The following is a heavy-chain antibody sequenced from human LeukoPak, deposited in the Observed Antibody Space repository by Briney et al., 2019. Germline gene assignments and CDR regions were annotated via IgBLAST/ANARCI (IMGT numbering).Heavy chain of an antibody. CDR1: GYTFTGYY. CDR2: INPNSGGT. Sequence: GASVKVSCKASGYTFTGYYMHWVRQAPGQGLEWMGWINPNSGGTNYAQKFQGRVTMTRDTSISTAYMELSRLRSDDTAVYYCARDSYSGSYYSFGACYYYMDVWGKGTTVTVSS. CDR3: ARDSYSGSYYSFGACYYYMDV. V-gene: IGHV1-2*02. J-gene: IGHJ6*03. D-gene: IGHD1-26*01.